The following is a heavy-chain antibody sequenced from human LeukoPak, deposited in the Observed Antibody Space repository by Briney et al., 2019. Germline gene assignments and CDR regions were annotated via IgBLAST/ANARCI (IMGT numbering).Heavy chain of an antibody. CDR3: ARDLRTLYSSNWYVGAFDV. Sequence: ASETLSLTCAVYGGSFSGYYWSWIRQPAGKGLEWIGRIYTTGSTNYNPSLMSRVTMAVDTSKNLFSLKLNSVSAADTAVYYCARDLRTLYSSNWYVGAFDVWGQGTLVTVSS. CDR1: GGSFSGYY. D-gene: IGHD6-13*01. CDR2: IYTTGST. V-gene: IGHV4-4*07. J-gene: IGHJ3*01.